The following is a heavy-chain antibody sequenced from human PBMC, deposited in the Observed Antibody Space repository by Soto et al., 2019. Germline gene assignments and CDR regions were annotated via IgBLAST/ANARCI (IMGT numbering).Heavy chain of an antibody. CDR2: INHSGST. V-gene: IGHV4-34*01. J-gene: IGHJ4*02. CDR1: GGSFSGYY. D-gene: IGHD5-12*01. Sequence: SETLSLTCAGYGGSFSGYYWSWLRQPTGKGLEWMGEINHSGSTNYNPSLKSRVTMSVDTSKNQFSLKLSSVSAADTAVYYCARRIVATETFDYWGQGTLVTVSS. CDR3: ARRIVATETFDY.